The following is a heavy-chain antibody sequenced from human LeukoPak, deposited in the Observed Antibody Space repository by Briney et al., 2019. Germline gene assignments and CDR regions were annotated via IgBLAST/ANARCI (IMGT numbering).Heavy chain of an antibody. CDR1: GFSLSKFW. CDR3: ARDLDYYATDQ. CDR2: IGKDGSVN. D-gene: IGHD3/OR15-3a*01. Sequence: GGSLRLSCAASGFSLSKFWMSWVRQAPGKGLEWVANIGKDGSVNKYVDSVKGRFTISRDNAKNSLYLHMNSLRADDTAVYYRARDLDYYATDQWGQGTLVTVSS. V-gene: IGHV3-7*01. J-gene: IGHJ5*02.